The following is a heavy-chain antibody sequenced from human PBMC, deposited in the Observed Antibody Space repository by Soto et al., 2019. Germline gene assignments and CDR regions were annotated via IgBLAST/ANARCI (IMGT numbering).Heavy chain of an antibody. CDR3: AREVYYDFWSGYFAQTSDYYYYMDV. CDR1: GFTFSSYG. J-gene: IGHJ6*03. CDR2: ISYDGSNK. D-gene: IGHD3-3*01. Sequence: GGSLRLSCAASGFTFSSYGMHWVRQAPGKGLEWVAVISYDGSNKYYADSVKGRFTISRDNSKNTLYLQMNSLRAEDTAVYYCAREVYYDFWSGYFAQTSDYYYYMDVWGKGTTVTVSS. V-gene: IGHV3-30*03.